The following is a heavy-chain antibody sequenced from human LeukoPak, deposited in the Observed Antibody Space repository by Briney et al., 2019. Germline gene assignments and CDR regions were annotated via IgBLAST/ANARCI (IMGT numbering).Heavy chain of an antibody. CDR1: GFTFSSYS. D-gene: IGHD2-2*01. CDR2: ISSSSSTI. J-gene: IGHJ5*02. Sequence: LSGGSLRLSCAASGFTFSSYSMNWVRQAPGKGLEWVSYISSSSSTIYYADSVKGRFTISRDNAKNSLYLQMNSLRAEDTAVYYCERAQGYCSSTSCYVWLDPWGQGTLVTVSS. V-gene: IGHV3-48*01. CDR3: ERAQGYCSSTSCYVWLDP.